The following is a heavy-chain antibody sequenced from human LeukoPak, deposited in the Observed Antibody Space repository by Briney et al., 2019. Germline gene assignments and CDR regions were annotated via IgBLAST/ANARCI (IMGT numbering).Heavy chain of an antibody. CDR3: TTKRSSSSFDYCYYMPV. V-gene: IGHV3-15*01. Sequence: GGSLRLSCAASGVTINNDGNSSVRLAPGKGLEWVALIKPETDGGTPDYAAPVKGRFTISRDDSGDTLYLQMNSLKTDATAVLYCTTKRSSSSFDYCYYMPVWGNGTTVTVSS. CDR2: IKPETDGGTP. J-gene: IGHJ6*03. CDR1: GVTINNDG. D-gene: IGHD6-13*01.